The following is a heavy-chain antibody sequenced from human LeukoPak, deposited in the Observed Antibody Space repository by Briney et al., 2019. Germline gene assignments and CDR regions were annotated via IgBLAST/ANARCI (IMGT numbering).Heavy chain of an antibody. CDR3: ASLRGVNR. CDR2: ISSSGTTI. J-gene: IGHJ4*02. V-gene: IGHV3-11*01. D-gene: IGHD3-10*01. CDR1: GFTFSDYY. Sequence: GGSLRLSCAASGFTFSDYYMSWIRQPPGKGLEWVSYISSSGTTIYYADSVRGRFTVSRHNAKNSLYLQMDSLSAEDTAVYYCASLRGVNRWGQGTLVTVSS.